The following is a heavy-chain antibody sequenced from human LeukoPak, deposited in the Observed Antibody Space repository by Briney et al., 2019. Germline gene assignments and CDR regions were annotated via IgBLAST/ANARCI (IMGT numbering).Heavy chain of an antibody. D-gene: IGHD3-22*01. CDR2: TWYDESNK. J-gene: IGHJ3*02. CDR1: GFIFSNYG. V-gene: IGHV3-33*06. Sequence: AGRSLRLSCAASGFIFSNYGMHWVRQAPGKGLEWVALTWYDESNKYYADSVKGRFTISRDNSKNTLYLQMNSLRAEDTAVYYCAKDYDSSGWAAFDIWGQGTMVTVSS. CDR3: AKDYDSSGWAAFDI.